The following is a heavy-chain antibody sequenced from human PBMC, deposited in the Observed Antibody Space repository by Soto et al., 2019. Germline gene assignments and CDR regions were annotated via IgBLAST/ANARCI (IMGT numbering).Heavy chain of an antibody. V-gene: IGHV4-59*01. J-gene: IGHJ5*02. D-gene: IGHD3-16*01. Sequence: SETLSLTCTGSGGSMSSYYWSWIRQPPGRGLEGIGYIYYSGSTNYNPSLKSRVTISVDTSKNQFSLKLSSVTAADTAVYYCARDMMWSWFDPWGQGTLVTVSS. CDR2: IYYSGST. CDR3: ARDMMWSWFDP. CDR1: GGSMSSYY.